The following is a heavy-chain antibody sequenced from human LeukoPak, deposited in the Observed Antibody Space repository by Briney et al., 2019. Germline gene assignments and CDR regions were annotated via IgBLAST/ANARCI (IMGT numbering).Heavy chain of an antibody. CDR1: GGTFNDYA. V-gene: IGHV1-69*05. D-gene: IGHD3-10*01. CDR3: ARGPPTHDMVDYDSFDI. J-gene: IGHJ3*02. Sequence: SVKVSCKASGGTFNDYAISWVRQGPGQGLEWMGGIVPIFGTSNHAQKFQGRVTITTDESTSTAYMEMSMLRSDDTAVYYCARGPPTHDMVDYDSFDIWGQGTMVTVSS. CDR2: IVPIFGTS.